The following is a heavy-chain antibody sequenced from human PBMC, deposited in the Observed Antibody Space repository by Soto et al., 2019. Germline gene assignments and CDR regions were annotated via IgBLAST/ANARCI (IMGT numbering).Heavy chain of an antibody. CDR2: IYNSGST. Sequence: QVQLQESGPGLVKPSETLSLTCTVSDDSVSSDTYYWNWIRQPPGKGLEWIGCIYNSGSTNCNPSLKVRVTMSVDTSRKQFSLTLSSVTAADTAFDYCARGRSSLQKRYFDYWGQGIPFTVSS. J-gene: IGHJ4*02. CDR3: ARGRSSLQKRYFDY. D-gene: IGHD6-13*01. V-gene: IGHV4-61*01. CDR1: DDSVSSDTYY.